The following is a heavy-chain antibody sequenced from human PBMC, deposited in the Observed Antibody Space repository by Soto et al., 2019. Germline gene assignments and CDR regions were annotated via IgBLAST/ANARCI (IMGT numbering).Heavy chain of an antibody. CDR2: MWFDGTNK. CDR3: ARGGYTSGWTFDN. Sequence: QVQLVESGGGVVQPGKSLRLSCAASGFTFSSYGMHWVRQAPGKGLEWVAVMWFDGTNKYYADSVKGRFTISRDNFKNTLYMQMNSQRAEDTAVYYCARGGYTSGWTFDNWGQGTLVTVSS. D-gene: IGHD6-25*01. CDR1: GFTFSSYG. J-gene: IGHJ4*02. V-gene: IGHV3-33*01.